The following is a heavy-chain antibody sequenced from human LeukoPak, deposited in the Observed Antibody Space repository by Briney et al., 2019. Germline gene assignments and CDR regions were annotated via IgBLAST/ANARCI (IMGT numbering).Heavy chain of an antibody. Sequence: GGSLRLSCAASGFTFSSYSMNWVRQAPGKGLEWVSSISSSSSYVFYADSVKGRFTISRDNAKNSLYLQMNSLRAEDTAVYYCARDHLSNTYYYDSSGSLGYWGQGTLVTVSS. CDR3: ARDHLSNTYYYDSSGSLGY. CDR2: ISSSSSYV. D-gene: IGHD3-22*01. J-gene: IGHJ4*02. V-gene: IGHV3-21*01. CDR1: GFTFSSYS.